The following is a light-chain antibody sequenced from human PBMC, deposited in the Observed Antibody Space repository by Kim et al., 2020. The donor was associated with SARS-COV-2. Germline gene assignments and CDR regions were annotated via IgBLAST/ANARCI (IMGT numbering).Light chain of an antibody. CDR3: KSRDSSGNPWV. V-gene: IGLV3-19*01. CDR2: GKN. Sequence: SSELTQDPAVSVALGQTVRITCQGDSLRSYYASWYQQKPGQAPVLVIYGKNNRPSGIPDRFSGSSSGNTASLTITGAQAEDEADYYCKSRDSSGNPWVFG. J-gene: IGLJ3*02. CDR1: SLRSYY.